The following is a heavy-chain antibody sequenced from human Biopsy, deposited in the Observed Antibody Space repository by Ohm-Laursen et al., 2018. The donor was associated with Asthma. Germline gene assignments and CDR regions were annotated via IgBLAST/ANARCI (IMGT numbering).Heavy chain of an antibody. D-gene: IGHD6-13*01. CDR2: INPNSGGT. CDR3: ARGQKSAGDRWFDP. Sequence: ASVKVSCKASGYIFIGCHIHWMRQAPGQGLEWMGRINPNSGGTNYAQKFRGRVTMTRDTSISTAYMEVSRLRSDDTAVYYCARGQKSAGDRWFDPWGQGTLVTVSS. CDR1: GYIFIGCH. J-gene: IGHJ5*02. V-gene: IGHV1-2*06.